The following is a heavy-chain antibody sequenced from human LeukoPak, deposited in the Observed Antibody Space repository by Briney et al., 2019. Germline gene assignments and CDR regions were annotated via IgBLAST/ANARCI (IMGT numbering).Heavy chain of an antibody. CDR3: ANWIGSSSRDY. V-gene: IGHV3-23*01. CDR1: GFTFSTYA. J-gene: IGHJ4*02. D-gene: IGHD6-6*01. CDR2: INSNGDEI. Sequence: PGGSLRLSCAASGFTFSTYAMTWVRQAPREGLEWVSGINSNGDEIYYADSVRGRFTISRDNSNNALYLQMDSLRAEDTAVYYCANWIGSSSRDYWGQGTLVTVSS.